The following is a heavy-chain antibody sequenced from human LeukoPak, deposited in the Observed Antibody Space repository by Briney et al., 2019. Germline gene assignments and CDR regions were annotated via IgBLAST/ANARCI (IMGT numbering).Heavy chain of an antibody. Sequence: SETLSLTCAVSGCSISSYYWRWIRQPAGKGLEWIGRIYPRVNTNYNPSLKSRGTMSVDTAKNQLSPQMRAVTAADTAVYFCARDRDTRDWFDLWGQGTLVTVSS. CDR3: ARDRDTRDWFDL. CDR1: GCSISSYY. D-gene: IGHD5-24*01. CDR2: IYPRVNT. V-gene: IGHV4-4*07. J-gene: IGHJ5*02.